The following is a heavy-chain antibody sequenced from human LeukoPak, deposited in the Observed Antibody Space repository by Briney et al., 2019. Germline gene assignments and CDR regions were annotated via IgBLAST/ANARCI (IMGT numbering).Heavy chain of an antibody. V-gene: IGHV1-18*01. Sequence: GASVKVSCKASGYTFTSYGISWVRQAPGQGLEWMGWISPYNGNTNYAQKLQGRVTMTTDTSTSTAYMELRSLRSDDTAVYYCARLNIVVVTANYYYYYGMDVWGQGTTVTVSS. CDR3: ARLNIVVVTANYYYYYGMDV. CDR1: GYTFTSYG. D-gene: IGHD2-21*02. J-gene: IGHJ6*02. CDR2: ISPYNGNT.